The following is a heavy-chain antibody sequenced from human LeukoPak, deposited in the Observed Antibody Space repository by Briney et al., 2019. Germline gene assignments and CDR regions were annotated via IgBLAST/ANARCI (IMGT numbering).Heavy chain of an antibody. Sequence: GGSVKVSCKASGYTFTSYDINWVRQATGQGLEWMGWMNPNSGNTGYAQKFQGRVTITRNTSISTAYMELSSLRSEDTAVYYCARVGSQGYYFDYWGQGTLVTVSS. V-gene: IGHV1-8*03. CDR2: MNPNSGNT. CDR3: ARVGSQGYYFDY. J-gene: IGHJ4*02. D-gene: IGHD1-26*01. CDR1: GYTFTSYD.